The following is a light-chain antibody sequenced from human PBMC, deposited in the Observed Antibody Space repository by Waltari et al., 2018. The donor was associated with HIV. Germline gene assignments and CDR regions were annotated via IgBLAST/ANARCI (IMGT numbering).Light chain of an antibody. CDR3: ATWDNNLYVGQV. CDR1: DSNLGNNF. CDR2: DND. V-gene: IGLV1-51*01. J-gene: IGLJ3*02. Sequence: QSVLTQPPSLSAAPGQKVTISCSGRDSNLGNNFVSWYQQLPGAAPKLLIYDNDSRPSGISDRFSGSKSGTSATLGITGLQAGDEADYYCATWDNNLYVGQVFGGGTKLTVL.